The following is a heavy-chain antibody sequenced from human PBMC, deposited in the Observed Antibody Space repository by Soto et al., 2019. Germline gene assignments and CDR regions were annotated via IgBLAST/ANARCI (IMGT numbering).Heavy chain of an antibody. D-gene: IGHD5-18*01. J-gene: IGHJ5*02. Sequence: SVKVSCKASGGTFSSYAISWVRQAPGQGLEWMGGTIPIFGTANYAQKFQGRVTITADESTSTAYMELSSLRSEDTAVYYCARSGGTAMVLNWFDPWGQGTLVTVSS. CDR1: GGTFSSYA. V-gene: IGHV1-69*13. CDR2: TIPIFGTA. CDR3: ARSGGTAMVLNWFDP.